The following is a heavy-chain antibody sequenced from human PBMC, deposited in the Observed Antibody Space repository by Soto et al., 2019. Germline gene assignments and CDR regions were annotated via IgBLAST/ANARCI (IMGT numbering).Heavy chain of an antibody. D-gene: IGHD5-12*01. CDR3: ARVEYSGYDLGYYFDY. J-gene: IGHJ4*02. V-gene: IGHV4-59*01. CDR2: IYYSGST. CDR1: GGSISSYY. Sequence: ASETLSLTCTVSGGSISSYYWSWIRQPPGKGLEWIGYIYYSGSTNYNPSLKSRVTISVDTSNNQFSLKLSSVTAADTAVYYCARVEYSGYDLGYYFDYWGQGTLVTVSS.